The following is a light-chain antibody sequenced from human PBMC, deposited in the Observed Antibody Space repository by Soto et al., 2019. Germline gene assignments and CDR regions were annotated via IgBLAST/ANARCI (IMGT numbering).Light chain of an antibody. V-gene: IGLV2-8*01. CDR3: SSYSGAYTLVV. Sequence: QSALTQPPSASGSPGQAVTISCTGTSSDVGAYNYVSCYQQHPGKAPRLVIYEVTKRPSGVPERFSGSKSGNTSSLTVSALQADDEADYYCSSYSGAYTLVVFGGGTKLTVL. J-gene: IGLJ2*01. CDR1: SSDVGAYNY. CDR2: EVT.